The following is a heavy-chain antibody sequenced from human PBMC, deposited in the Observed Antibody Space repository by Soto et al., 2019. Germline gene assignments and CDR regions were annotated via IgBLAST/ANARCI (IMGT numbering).Heavy chain of an antibody. D-gene: IGHD2-2*01. CDR2: IFYTGKA. CDR3: ARDGNSNANYIDP. J-gene: IGHJ5*02. Sequence: SETLSLTCSVSGDSLHICSYYWTWIRQHPGKGLEWMGDIFYTGKAYYNPSLESRLSMSVDRSKNQFSLRLSSVTAADTAVYYCARDGNSNANYIDPWGQGTLVTVSS. CDR1: GDSLHICSYY. V-gene: IGHV4-31*03.